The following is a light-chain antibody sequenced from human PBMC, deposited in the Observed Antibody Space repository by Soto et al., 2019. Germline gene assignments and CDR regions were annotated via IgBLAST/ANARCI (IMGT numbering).Light chain of an antibody. CDR3: QQRSNWPPIFT. J-gene: IGKJ3*01. V-gene: IGKV3-11*01. CDR1: QRVSSY. Sequence: EIVLTQSPATLSLSPGERATLSCRASQRVSSYLAWYQQKPGQAPRLLIYDASNWATGIPARFSGSGSGTDFTLTISSLEPEDFAVYYCQQRSNWPPIFTFGPGTKVDMK. CDR2: DAS.